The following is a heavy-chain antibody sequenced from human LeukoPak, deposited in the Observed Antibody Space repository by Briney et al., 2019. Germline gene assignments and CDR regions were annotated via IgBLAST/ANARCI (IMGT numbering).Heavy chain of an antibody. CDR3: AREGSSWPFDY. D-gene: IGHD6-13*01. CDR2: IRYDGNNK. Sequence: GGSLRLSCGASGFTFSNYGMLWVRQAPGKGLEWVAFIRYDGNNKLYADSMKGRFTISRDNSKNTLYLHINSLRAEDTAVYYCAREGSSWPFDYWGQGTLVTVSS. V-gene: IGHV3-30*02. CDR1: GFTFSNYG. J-gene: IGHJ4*02.